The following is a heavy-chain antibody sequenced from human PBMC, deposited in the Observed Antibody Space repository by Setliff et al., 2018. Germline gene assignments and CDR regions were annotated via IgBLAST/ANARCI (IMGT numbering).Heavy chain of an antibody. D-gene: IGHD6-6*01. CDR3: ALEYSNTSPTVYYYMDV. J-gene: IGHJ6*03. V-gene: IGHV1-69*06. CDR2: IIPIFGTT. Sequence: SVKVSCKASGCTFSSYAISWVRQAPGQGLEWMGRIIPIFGTTNYVEKFQGRVTITADKSTSTAYMELSRLTSEDTAVDYCALEYSNTSPTVYYYMDVWGKGTTVTVSS. CDR1: GCTFSSYA.